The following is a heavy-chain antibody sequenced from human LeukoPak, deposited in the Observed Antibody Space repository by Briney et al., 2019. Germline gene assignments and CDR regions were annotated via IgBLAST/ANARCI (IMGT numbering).Heavy chain of an antibody. J-gene: IGHJ4*02. D-gene: IGHD3-3*01. V-gene: IGHV3-21*01. Sequence: GGSLRLSCAASGFTFNNYCMNWVRQAPGKGLEWVSSISSSSKYIYYADSVKGRFTISRDNAKNSLYLQMNSLRAEDTAVYYCARDLTDDFWSGYHFDYWGQGTLVTVSS. CDR1: GFTFNNYC. CDR2: ISSSSKYI. CDR3: ARDLTDDFWSGYHFDY.